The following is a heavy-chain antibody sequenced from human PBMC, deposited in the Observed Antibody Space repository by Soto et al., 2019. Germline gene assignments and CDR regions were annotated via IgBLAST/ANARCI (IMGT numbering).Heavy chain of an antibody. V-gene: IGHV4-59*01. J-gene: IGHJ4*02. CDR2: IYYSGST. CDR3: ARGIPNYDILTGYYNVARTYYFDN. D-gene: IGHD3-9*01. Sequence: SETLSLTCTVSGGSISSYYWSWVRQPPGKGLEWIGYIYYSGSTNYNPSLKSRVTISVDTSKNQFSLKVSSVTAADTAVYYCARGIPNYDILTGYYNVARTYYFDNLCQETLLTISS. CDR1: GGSISSYY.